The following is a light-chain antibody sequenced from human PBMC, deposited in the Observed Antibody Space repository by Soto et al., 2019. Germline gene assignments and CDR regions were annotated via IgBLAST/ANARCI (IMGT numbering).Light chain of an antibody. Sequence: EIVLTQSPATLSLSPWERATLSCRASQSVSSYLAWYQQKPGQAPRLLIYDASNRATGIPARFSGSGSGTDVTLTISSLEPEDFAVYYCQQRNNWPRITFGGGTKVEIK. CDR3: QQRNNWPRIT. J-gene: IGKJ4*01. CDR1: QSVSSY. V-gene: IGKV3-11*01. CDR2: DAS.